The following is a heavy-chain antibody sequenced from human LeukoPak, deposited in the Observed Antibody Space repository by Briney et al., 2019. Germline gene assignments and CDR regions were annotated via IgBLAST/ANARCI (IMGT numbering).Heavy chain of an antibody. J-gene: IGHJ3*02. D-gene: IGHD3-22*01. CDR3: ARDMGYDSSGYYSYDAFDI. CDR2: IYTSGST. Sequence: SETLSLTCTVSGGSISSYYWSWLRQPAGRGLEWIGRIYTSGSTNYNPSLKSRVTMSVDTSKNQFSLKLSSVTAADTAVYYCARDMGYDSSGYYSYDAFDIWGQGTMVTVSS. V-gene: IGHV4-4*07. CDR1: GGSISSYY.